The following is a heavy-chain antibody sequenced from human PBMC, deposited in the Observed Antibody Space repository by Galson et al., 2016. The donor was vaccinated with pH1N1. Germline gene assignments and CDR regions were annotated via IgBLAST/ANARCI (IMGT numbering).Heavy chain of an antibody. CDR1: GFTFDDYA. Sequence: SLRLSCAASGFTFDDYAMHWVRQAPGKGLEWVSGISWNSGSIGYADSVKGRFTISRDNAKNSLYLQVNSLRAEDTALYYCAKVDGYRSGWFDYWGQGTLVTVSS. D-gene: IGHD6-19*01. V-gene: IGHV3-9*01. CDR2: ISWNSGSI. J-gene: IGHJ4*02. CDR3: AKVDGYRSGWFDY.